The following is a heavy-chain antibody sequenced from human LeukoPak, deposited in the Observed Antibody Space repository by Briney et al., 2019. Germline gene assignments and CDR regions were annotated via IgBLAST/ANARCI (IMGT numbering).Heavy chain of an antibody. V-gene: IGHV3-23*01. CDR1: GFTFSTYD. Sequence: HPGGSLRLSCAASGFTFSTYDMQWVRQAPGKGLEWVSGINRSGRTYYTDSVKGRFTISRDNSKNTLYLQMNSLRAEDTAVYYCAREGTSSGWYPFDYWGQGTLATVSS. CDR2: INRSGRT. CDR3: AREGTSSGWYPFDY. J-gene: IGHJ4*02. D-gene: IGHD6-19*01.